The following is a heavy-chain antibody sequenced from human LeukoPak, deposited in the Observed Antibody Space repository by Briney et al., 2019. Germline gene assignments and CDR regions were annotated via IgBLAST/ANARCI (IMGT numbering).Heavy chain of an antibody. V-gene: IGHV3-49*03. CDR1: GFTFGDYA. CDR2: IRSKAYGGTT. D-gene: IGHD6-19*01. J-gene: IGHJ4*02. Sequence: PGGSLRLSCTASGFTFGDYAMSWFRQAPGKGLEWVDFIRSKAYGGTTEYAASVKGRFTISRDDSKSIAYLQMNSLKTEDTAVYYCTRARHIAVAGAFDYWGQGTLVTVSS. CDR3: TRARHIAVAGAFDY.